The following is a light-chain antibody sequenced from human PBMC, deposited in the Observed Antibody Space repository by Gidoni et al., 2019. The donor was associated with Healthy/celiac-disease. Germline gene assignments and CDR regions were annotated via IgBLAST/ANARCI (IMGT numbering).Light chain of an antibody. J-gene: IGKJ5*01. Sequence: ETVLTLSLATLSSSPGERATLSCRASQSVSSNLAWYQQKPGQAPRLLIYVASNRATGIPARFSGSGSGTDFTLTISSLEPEDFAVYYCQQHSNWPPITFGQGTRLEIK. V-gene: IGKV3-11*01. CDR2: VAS. CDR1: QSVSSN. CDR3: QQHSNWPPIT.